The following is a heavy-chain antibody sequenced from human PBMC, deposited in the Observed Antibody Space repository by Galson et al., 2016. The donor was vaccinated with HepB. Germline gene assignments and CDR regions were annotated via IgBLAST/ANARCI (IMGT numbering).Heavy chain of an antibody. V-gene: IGHV1-8*01. Sequence: SVKVSCKASGGTLTSYDIDWVRQATGQGLEWMGWMNPNSGNTGYAQKFQGRVTMTRDNSINTAYMELGGLRSEDTAVYYCVPHLTETPDYFHFWGQGTLVTVSS. CDR3: VPHLTETPDYFHF. J-gene: IGHJ4*02. D-gene: IGHD1-20*01. CDR2: MNPNSGNT. CDR1: GGTLTSYD.